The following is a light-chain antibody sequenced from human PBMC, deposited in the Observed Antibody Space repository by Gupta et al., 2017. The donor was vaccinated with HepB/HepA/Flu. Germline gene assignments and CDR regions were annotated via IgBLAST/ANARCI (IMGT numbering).Light chain of an antibody. CDR1: QSVFYSSTNKNY. J-gene: IGKJ2*01. CDR2: WAS. CDR3: QQYYSAPDT. V-gene: IGKV4-1*01. Sequence: DIVVTQSPDSLPVSLGERATINCKSSQSVFYSSTNKNYLAWYQQKPGQPPTLLIYWASSRESGVPDRFSGSGSGTDFTLTINSLQAEDVAVYYCQQYYSAPDTFGQGTKLDIK.